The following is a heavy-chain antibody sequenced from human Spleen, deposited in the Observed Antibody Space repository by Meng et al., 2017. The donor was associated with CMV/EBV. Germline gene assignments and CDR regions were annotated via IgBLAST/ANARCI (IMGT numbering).Heavy chain of an antibody. Sequence: SETLSLTCTVSGGSISSSSYYWGWIRQPPGKVLEWIGSIYYSESIYYNPSLKSRITISIDTSKDQFSLRLRSMTAADTAVYYCAKDGGYCSASSCRGLIRPFDRWGQGTLVTVSS. CDR3: AKDGGYCSASSCRGLIRPFDR. D-gene: IGHD2-15*01. V-gene: IGHV4-39*07. CDR2: IYYSESI. J-gene: IGHJ4*02. CDR1: GGSISSSSYY.